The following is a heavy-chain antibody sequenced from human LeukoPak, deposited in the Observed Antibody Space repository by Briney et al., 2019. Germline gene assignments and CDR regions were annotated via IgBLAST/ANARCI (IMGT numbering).Heavy chain of an antibody. D-gene: IGHD1-26*01. CDR1: GFTFSSYA. CDR3: ARGAFISGRNWYFDL. V-gene: IGHV3-30-3*01. J-gene: IGHJ2*01. Sequence: GGSLRLSCAASGFTFSSYAMHWVRQAPGKGLEWVAVISYDGSNKYYADSVKGRFTISRDNAKNSLYLQMNSLRAEDTAVYYCARGAFISGRNWYFDLWGRGTLVTVSS. CDR2: ISYDGSNK.